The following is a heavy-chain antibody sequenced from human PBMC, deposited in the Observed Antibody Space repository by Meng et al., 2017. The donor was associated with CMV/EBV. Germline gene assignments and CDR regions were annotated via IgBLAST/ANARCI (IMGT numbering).Heavy chain of an antibody. CDR3: ASCSTSCYIGWYFDL. V-gene: IGHV1-18*01. CDR2: ISAYNGNT. Sequence: ASVKVSCKASGYTFTSYGISWLRQAPGQGLEWMGWISAYNGNTNYAQKLQGRVTMTTDTSTSTAYMELRSLRSDDTAVYYCASCSTSCYIGWYFDLWGRGTLVTVSS. CDR1: GYTFTSYG. J-gene: IGHJ2*01. D-gene: IGHD2-2*02.